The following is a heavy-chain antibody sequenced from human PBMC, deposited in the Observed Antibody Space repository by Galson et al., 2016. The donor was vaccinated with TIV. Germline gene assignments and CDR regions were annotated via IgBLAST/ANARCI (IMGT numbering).Heavy chain of an antibody. J-gene: IGHJ4*02. Sequence: SLRLSCAASGFTFGSYGMHWVRQAPVKGLEWVAGIWYDGSNIEYADSVKGRFTISRDNSKKILFLQMDSLRVEDTAVYYCARELRDYYFDYWGQGTLVIVSS. V-gene: IGHV3-33*01. CDR1: GFTFGSYG. CDR3: ARELRDYYFDY. CDR2: IWYDGSNI. D-gene: IGHD3-16*01.